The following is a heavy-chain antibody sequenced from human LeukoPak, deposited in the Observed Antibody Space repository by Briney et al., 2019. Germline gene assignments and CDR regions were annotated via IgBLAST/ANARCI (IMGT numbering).Heavy chain of an antibody. Sequence: SVKVSCKASGGTFSSYAISWVRQAPGQGLERMGGIIPIFGTANYAQKFQGRVTITADESTSTAYMELSSLRSEDTAVYYCARDVRGGLQSSFDYWGQGTLVTVSS. CDR2: IIPIFGTA. D-gene: IGHD5-24*01. CDR1: GGTFSSYA. CDR3: ARDVRGGLQSSFDY. V-gene: IGHV1-69*13. J-gene: IGHJ4*02.